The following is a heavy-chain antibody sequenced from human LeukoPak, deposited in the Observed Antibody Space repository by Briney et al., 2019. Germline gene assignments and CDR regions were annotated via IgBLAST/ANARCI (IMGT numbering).Heavy chain of an antibody. D-gene: IGHD3-3*01. Sequence: SETLSLTCAVSGGSISSGDYYWSWIRQPPGKGLEWIGYIYYSGSTYYNPSLKSRVTISVDTSKNQFSLKLSSVTAADTAVYYCARAYTIFGVVSIKTDYYYMDVWGKGTTVTVSS. CDR3: ARAYTIFGVVSIKTDYYYMDV. CDR2: IYYSGST. CDR1: GGSISSGDYY. J-gene: IGHJ6*03. V-gene: IGHV4-30-4*02.